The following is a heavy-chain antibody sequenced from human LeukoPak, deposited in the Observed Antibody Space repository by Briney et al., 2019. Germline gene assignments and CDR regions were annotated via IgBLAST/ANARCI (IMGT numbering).Heavy chain of an antibody. Sequence: GGSLRLSCAASGFTFSSHGMSWVRRAPGKGLEWGSAIRGSGGSTYYADSVKGRFTISRDNSKNTLYLQMNSLRAEDTAVYYCAKPLIAVAGTLYFDYWGQGTLVTVSS. D-gene: IGHD6-19*01. CDR3: AKPLIAVAGTLYFDY. J-gene: IGHJ4*02. CDR1: GFTFSSHG. V-gene: IGHV3-23*01. CDR2: IRGSGGST.